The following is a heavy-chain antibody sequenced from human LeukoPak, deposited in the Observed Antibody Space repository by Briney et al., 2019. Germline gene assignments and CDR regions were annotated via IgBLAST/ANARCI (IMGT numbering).Heavy chain of an antibody. D-gene: IGHD3-3*01. CDR1: GGSISSYY. V-gene: IGHV4-59*01. CDR3: AGGRSEWLLTHQTFDY. Sequence: SETLSLTCTVSGGSISSYYWSWIRQPPGKGLEWIGYIYYSGSTNYNPSLKSRVTISVDTSKNQFSLKLSSVTAADTAVYYCAGGRSEWLLTHQTFDYWGQGTLVTVSS. J-gene: IGHJ4*02. CDR2: IYYSGST.